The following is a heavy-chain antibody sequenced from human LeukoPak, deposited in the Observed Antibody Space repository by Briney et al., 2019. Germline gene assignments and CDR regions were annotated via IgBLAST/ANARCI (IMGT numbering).Heavy chain of an antibody. Sequence: KASETLSLTCAVSGVSISSYYWSWIRQPPGKGLEWIGDIYYSGSTNYNPSLKRRVTISVDTSKNQFSLRLSTVTAGDTAVYYCASVTGYVMEDYFDYWGQGTLVTVSS. CDR3: ASVTGYVMEDYFDY. D-gene: IGHD6-13*01. CDR1: GVSISSYY. J-gene: IGHJ4*02. CDR2: IYYSGST. V-gene: IGHV4-59*01.